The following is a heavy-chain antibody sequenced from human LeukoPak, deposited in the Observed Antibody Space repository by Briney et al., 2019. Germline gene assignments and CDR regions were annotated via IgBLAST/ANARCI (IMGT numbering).Heavy chain of an antibody. J-gene: IGHJ4*02. CDR2: INPNSGGT. D-gene: IGHD6-19*01. CDR3: ARSSSGWSYFDY. V-gene: IGHV1-2*02. CDR1: GYTFTGYY. Sequence: ASVKVSCKASGYTFTGYYMHWVRQAPREGLEWMGWINPNSGGTNYAQKFQGRVTMTRDTSISTAYMELSRLRSDDTAVYYCARSSSGWSYFDYWGQGTLVTVSS.